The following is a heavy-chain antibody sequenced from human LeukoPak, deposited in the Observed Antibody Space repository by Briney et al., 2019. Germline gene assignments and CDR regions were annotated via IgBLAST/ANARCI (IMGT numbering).Heavy chain of an antibody. D-gene: IGHD5-24*01. CDR1: GGSISTHY. CDR3: AREVEMARQFDY. J-gene: IGHJ4*02. CDR2: ISTTGST. V-gene: IGHV4-4*07. Sequence: PSETLSLTCTVSGGSISTHYWSWIRQPAGKGLEWIGRISTTGSTNYNPSLKSRVTTSVEMSKSQFSLKLSSVTAADTAVYYCAREVEMARQFDYWGQGTLVTVSS.